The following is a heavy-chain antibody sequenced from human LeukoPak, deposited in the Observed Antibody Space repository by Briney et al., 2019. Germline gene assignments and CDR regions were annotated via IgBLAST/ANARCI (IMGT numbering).Heavy chain of an antibody. J-gene: IGHJ4*02. CDR2: IIPIFGTA. CDR1: GGTFSSYA. D-gene: IGHD6-6*01. CDR3: AREGEKYSSSSGLDY. Sequence: GASVKVSCKASGGTFSSYAISWVRQAPGQGLEWMGGIIPIFGTANYAQKFQGRVTITTDESTSTAYMELSSLRSEDTAVYYCAREGEKYSSSSGLDYWGQGTLVTVSS. V-gene: IGHV1-69*05.